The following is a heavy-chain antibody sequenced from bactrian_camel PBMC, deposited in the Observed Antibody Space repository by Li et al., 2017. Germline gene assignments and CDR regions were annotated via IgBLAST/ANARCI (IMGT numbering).Heavy chain of an antibody. D-gene: IGHD3*01. Sequence: PLVESGGGSVQAGGSLRLSCVVSGHSRGSNCVGWYRLPPGRAPAEREGIAAIRRSGGETWYAGSVKGRFTMSSDKAKNTVYLQMNGIKPEDTALYYCAMASGGWFGFWDYWGQGTQVTVS. CDR2: IRRSGGET. CDR1: GHSRGSNC. CDR3: AMASGGWFGFWDY. J-gene: IGHJ4*01. V-gene: IGHV3-3*01.